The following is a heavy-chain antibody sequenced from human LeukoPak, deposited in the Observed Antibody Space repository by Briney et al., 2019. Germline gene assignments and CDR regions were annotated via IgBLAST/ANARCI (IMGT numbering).Heavy chain of an antibody. CDR3: ARALRGYSYGFASVGY. V-gene: IGHV1-2*02. J-gene: IGHJ4*02. Sequence: ASVKVSCKASGYTFTSYGISWVRQAPGQGLEWMGWINPNSGGTNYAQKFQGRVTMTRDTSISTAYMELSRLRSDDTAVYYCARALRGYSYGFASVGYWGQGTLVTVSS. D-gene: IGHD5-18*01. CDR1: GYTFTSYG. CDR2: INPNSGGT.